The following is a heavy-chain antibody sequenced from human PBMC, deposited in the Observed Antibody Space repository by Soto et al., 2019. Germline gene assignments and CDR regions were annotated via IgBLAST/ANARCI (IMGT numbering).Heavy chain of an antibody. V-gene: IGHV3-30-3*01. CDR3: ARDPGTCSSISCYVA. CDR2: ISYDGSHK. D-gene: IGHD2-2*01. J-gene: IGHJ5*02. CDR1: GFTFSNYA. Sequence: GGSLRLSCAASGFTFSNYAMHWVRQAPGKGLEWVAVISYDGSHKYYADSVQGRFIISRDSSKNTLYLQMDSLRAEDTALYYCARDPGTCSSISCYVAWGQGTLVTVSS.